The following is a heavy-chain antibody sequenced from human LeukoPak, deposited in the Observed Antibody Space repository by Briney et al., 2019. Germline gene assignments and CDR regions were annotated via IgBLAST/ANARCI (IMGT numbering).Heavy chain of an antibody. Sequence: GGSLRLSCAASGFAFSDYGMHWVRQAPGKGLEWEAVISYDGSNKYYADSVKGRFTISRDNSKNTGYLQMNSLRGDDTAVYYCAKSTGYSSGWFDYWGQGTLVTVSS. V-gene: IGHV3-30*18. CDR2: ISYDGSNK. D-gene: IGHD6-19*01. CDR1: GFAFSDYG. CDR3: AKSTGYSSGWFDY. J-gene: IGHJ4*02.